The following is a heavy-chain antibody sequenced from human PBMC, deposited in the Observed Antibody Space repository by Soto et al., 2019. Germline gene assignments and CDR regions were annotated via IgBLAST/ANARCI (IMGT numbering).Heavy chain of an antibody. Sequence: QITLKESGPTLVKPTQTLTLTCTFSGFSLSTSGVGVGWIRQPPGKALEWLALIYWDDDKSYSPSLKSRLTITQDTSKNQVVLTLTNRHPGDTATYYCAHFWYSSFYPSLTYDAFDIWGQGTRVTVSS. CDR3: AHFWYSSFYPSLTYDAFDI. V-gene: IGHV2-5*02. CDR1: GFSLSTSGVG. D-gene: IGHD6-13*01. J-gene: IGHJ3*02. CDR2: IYWDDDK.